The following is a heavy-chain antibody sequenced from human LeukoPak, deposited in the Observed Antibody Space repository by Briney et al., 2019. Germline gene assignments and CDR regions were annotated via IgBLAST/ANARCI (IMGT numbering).Heavy chain of an antibody. J-gene: IGHJ6*02. CDR1: GFTFSSYS. CDR2: ISYDGSNK. D-gene: IGHD4-11*01. CDR3: ARDYSTYYYYYYGMDV. V-gene: IGHV3-30*03. Sequence: GGSLRLSCAASGFTFSSYSMNWVRQAPGKGLEWVAVISYDGSNKYYADSVKGRFTISRDNSKNTLYLQMNSLRAEDTAVYYCARDYSTYYYYYYGMDVWGQGTTVTVSS.